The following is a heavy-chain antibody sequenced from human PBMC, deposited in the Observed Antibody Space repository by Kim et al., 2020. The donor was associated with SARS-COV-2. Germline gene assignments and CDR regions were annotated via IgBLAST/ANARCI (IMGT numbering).Heavy chain of an antibody. D-gene: IGHD6-19*01. J-gene: IGHJ4*02. V-gene: IGHV3-23*01. Sequence: GGSLRLSCAASGFTFDNYAFSWFRQPPGKGVEWVSATSGSGANTYYADSVKGRFSISRVNSMNTMYLQMNNLKAEDTAIYYCAKDGGGWYRSGCYYFDSWGQGTLVTVSS. CDR1: GFTFDNYA. CDR2: TSGSGANT. CDR3: AKDGGGWYRSGCYYFDS.